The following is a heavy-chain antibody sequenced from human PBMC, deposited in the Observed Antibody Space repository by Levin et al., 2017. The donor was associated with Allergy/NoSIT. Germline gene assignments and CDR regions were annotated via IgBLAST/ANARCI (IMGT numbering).Heavy chain of an antibody. Sequence: HPGGSLRLSCAASGFTFSSYSMNWVRQAPGKGLEWVSYISSSSSTIYYADSVKGRFTFSRDNAKNSLYLQMNSLRAEDTAVYYCARASLLERLLAEPYYYGMDVWGQGTTVTVSS. CDR1: GFTFSSYS. CDR3: ARASLLERLLAEPYYYGMDV. V-gene: IGHV3-48*01. CDR2: ISSSSSTI. J-gene: IGHJ6*02. D-gene: IGHD1-1*01.